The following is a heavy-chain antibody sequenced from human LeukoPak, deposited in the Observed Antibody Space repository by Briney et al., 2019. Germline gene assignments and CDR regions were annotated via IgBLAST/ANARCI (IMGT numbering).Heavy chain of an antibody. J-gene: IGHJ4*02. V-gene: IGHV3-7*01. Sequence: GGSLRLSCAASGFTLSRNWMSWVRQAPGKGLEWVANINQDGSQKFYVDSVKGRFTISRDNGKNSLYLQMNSLGAEDTAVYYCASLDTTMVTGDYWGQGTLVTVSS. D-gene: IGHD5-18*01. CDR1: GFTLSRNW. CDR3: ASLDTTMVTGDY. CDR2: INQDGSQK.